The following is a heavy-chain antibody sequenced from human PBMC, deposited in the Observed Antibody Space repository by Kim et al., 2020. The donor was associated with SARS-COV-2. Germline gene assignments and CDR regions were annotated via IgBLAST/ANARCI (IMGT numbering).Heavy chain of an antibody. V-gene: IGHV3-21*01. CDR3: ARDRWLNAWDYYYGMDV. J-gene: IGHJ6*02. CDR1: GFTFSTYS. CDR2: ISSSSSYI. D-gene: IGHD1-26*01. Sequence: GGSLRLSCAASGFTFSTYSMNWVRQAPGKGLEWVSSISSSSSYIYYADSVKGRFTISRDNAKNSLYLQMNSLRAEDTAVYYCARDRWLNAWDYYYGMDVWGQGTTVTVSS.